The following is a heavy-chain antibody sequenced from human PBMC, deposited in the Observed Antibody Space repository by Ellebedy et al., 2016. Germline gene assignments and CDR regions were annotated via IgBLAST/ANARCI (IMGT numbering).Heavy chain of an antibody. J-gene: IGHJ6*01. CDR1: GLTSAYYA. CDR3: AKDSSGSGSYEPMDV. D-gene: IGHD3-10*01. V-gene: IGHV3-9*02. CDR2: ISWNSGSI. Sequence: GGSLRLSXAVSGLTSAYYAMHWVRQDSGKGLEWVSGISWNSGSIGYADSVKGRFTISRDNAKNSLYLQMNSLRAEDTALYYCAKDSSGSGSYEPMDVWGQGTTFTVSS.